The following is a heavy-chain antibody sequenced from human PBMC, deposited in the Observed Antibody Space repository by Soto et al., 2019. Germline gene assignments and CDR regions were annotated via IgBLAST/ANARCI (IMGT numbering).Heavy chain of an antibody. D-gene: IGHD2-15*01. CDR3: ARTGNCSGGSCYPNYYYGMDV. Sequence: SETLSLTCAVSGGSISSSNWWSWVRQPPGKGLEWIGEIYHSGSTNYNPSLKSRVTISVDKSKNQFSLKLSSVTAADTAVYYCARTGNCSGGSCYPNYYYGMDVWGQGTTVT. CDR1: GGSISSSNW. V-gene: IGHV4-4*02. CDR2: IYHSGST. J-gene: IGHJ6*02.